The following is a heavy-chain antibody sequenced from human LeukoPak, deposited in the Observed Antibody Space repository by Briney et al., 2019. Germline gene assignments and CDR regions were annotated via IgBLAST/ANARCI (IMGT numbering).Heavy chain of an antibody. V-gene: IGHV4-59*08. CDR1: GDSISSYY. J-gene: IGHJ6*02. Sequence: SETLSLTCTVSGDSISSYYWSWIRQPPGKGLEWFGYIYHSGSTDYNPSLKSRVTISVDTSKNQFSLKLSSVTAADTAVYYCARHGPLYEYFYYNMDVWGQGTTVTVSS. CDR3: ARHGPLYEYFYYNMDV. D-gene: IGHD5/OR15-5a*01. CDR2: IYHSGST.